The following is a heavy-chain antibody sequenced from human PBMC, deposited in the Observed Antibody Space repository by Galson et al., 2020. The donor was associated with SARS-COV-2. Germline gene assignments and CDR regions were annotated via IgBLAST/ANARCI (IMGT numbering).Heavy chain of an antibody. CDR2: FDRHDEET. J-gene: IGHJ6*02. D-gene: IGHD3-3*01. Sequence: ASVTVSCKVSGYSLTELSMYWVRQAPGQGLEWMGGFDRHDEETFYAEKFRGRVTMTEDTSTDTGFMELSSLTSEDTAVYYCATTGSSPIFGVVIYAMDVWGQGTGVIVSS. V-gene: IGHV1-24*01. CDR1: GYSLTELS. CDR3: ATTGSSPIFGVVIYAMDV.